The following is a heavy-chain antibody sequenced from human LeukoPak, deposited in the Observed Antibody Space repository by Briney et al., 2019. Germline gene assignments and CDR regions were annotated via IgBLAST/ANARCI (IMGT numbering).Heavy chain of an antibody. CDR3: ARAVSDIVATFDFDY. V-gene: IGHV1-2*02. Sequence: ASVKVSCKASGYTFIGYYMHWVRQAPGQGLEWMGWINPNSGGTNYAQKFQGRVTMTRDTSISTAYMELSRLTSDDTAVYYCARAVSDIVATFDFDYWGQGTLVTVSS. CDR2: INPNSGGT. CDR1: GYTFIGYY. D-gene: IGHD5-12*01. J-gene: IGHJ4*02.